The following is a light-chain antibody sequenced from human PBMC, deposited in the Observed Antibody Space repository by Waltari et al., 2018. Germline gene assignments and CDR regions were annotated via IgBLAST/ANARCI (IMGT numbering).Light chain of an antibody. J-gene: IGLJ2*01. CDR1: SLRSYY. Sequence: SSELTQDPAVSVALGQTVRITCLGDSLRSYYAAWYQQKPGQAPLLVFYGRNNRPSGIPDRFSGSNSGSKASLTITGALAEDEADYYCSSRDNSYNHLVVFGGGTKLTVL. CDR2: GRN. V-gene: IGLV3-19*01. CDR3: SSRDNSYNHLVV.